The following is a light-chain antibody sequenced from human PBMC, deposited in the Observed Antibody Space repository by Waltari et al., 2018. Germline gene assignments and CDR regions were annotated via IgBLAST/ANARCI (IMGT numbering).Light chain of an antibody. CDR3: SSFTSAITVGVI. J-gene: IGLJ2*01. CDR1: SSDVGHYNY. V-gene: IGLV2-14*03. Sequence: QSALTQPASVSGSPGQSITISCTGTSSDVGHYNYVSWYQQRPGKAPKLMIYDVSYRPSGISSRFSGSKSGSTASLTIYGLQAEDEADYYCSSFTSAITVGVIFGGGTKLTVL. CDR2: DVS.